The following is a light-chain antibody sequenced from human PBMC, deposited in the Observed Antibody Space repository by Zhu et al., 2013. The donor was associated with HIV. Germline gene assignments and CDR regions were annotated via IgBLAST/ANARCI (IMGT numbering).Light chain of an antibody. Sequence: QSALTQPPSASGSPGQSVTISCTGTSSDIGYYNYVSWYQQHPGEAPKLMIYDVNKRPSGVPDRFSGSKSGNTASLTVSGLQAEDEADYYCSSYAGSNNLFGGGTKLTVL. CDR3: SSYAGSNNL. CDR2: DVN. CDR1: SSDIGYYNY. V-gene: IGLV2-8*01. J-gene: IGLJ2*01.